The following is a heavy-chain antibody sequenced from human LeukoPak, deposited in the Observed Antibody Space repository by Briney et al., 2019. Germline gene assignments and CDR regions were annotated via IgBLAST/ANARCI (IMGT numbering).Heavy chain of an antibody. Sequence: PGGSLRLSCAASGFTVSSTYMNWVRQAPGKGLEWVSVIHSDDRTYYAASVEGRLTISRDISENTLYLQMNSLRGEDTAVYYCARDGWKLNYFDSWGQGTLVTVSS. J-gene: IGHJ4*02. CDR2: IHSDDRT. D-gene: IGHD4-23*01. CDR3: ARDGWKLNYFDS. V-gene: IGHV3-66*01. CDR1: GFTVSSTY.